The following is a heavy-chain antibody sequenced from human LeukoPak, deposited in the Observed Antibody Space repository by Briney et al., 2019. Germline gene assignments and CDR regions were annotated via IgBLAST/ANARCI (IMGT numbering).Heavy chain of an antibody. D-gene: IGHD1-26*01. Sequence: GGSLRLSCAASGFTFNDYYMSWIRQAPGKGLEWVSYISGSSSYAKYADSVKGRFTISRDNARNSLFLQMDSLRAEDTAVYYCARVGQYSGSYNSHWGQRTLVTVSS. V-gene: IGHV3-11*05. CDR1: GFTFNDYY. J-gene: IGHJ4*02. CDR2: ISGSSSYA. CDR3: ARVGQYSGSYNSH.